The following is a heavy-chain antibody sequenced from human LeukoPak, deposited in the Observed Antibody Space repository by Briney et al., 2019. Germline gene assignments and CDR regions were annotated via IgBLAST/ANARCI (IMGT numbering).Heavy chain of an antibody. V-gene: IGHV3-30-3*01. CDR1: GFTFSSYA. CDR3: AGDLRAGGNSGLGY. D-gene: IGHD2-21*02. CDR2: ISYDGSNK. Sequence: GGSLRLSCAASGFTFSSYAMHWVRQAPGKGLEWVAVISYDGSNKYYADSVKGRFTISRDNSKNTLYLQMNSLRAEDTAVYYCAGDLRAGGNSGLGYWGQGTLVTVSS. J-gene: IGHJ4*02.